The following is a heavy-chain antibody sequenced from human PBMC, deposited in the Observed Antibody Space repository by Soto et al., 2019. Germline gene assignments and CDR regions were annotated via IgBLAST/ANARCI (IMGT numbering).Heavy chain of an antibody. V-gene: IGHV4-34*01. CDR1: GGSFSGYY. CDR3: ARVSGGYCSGGSCYSGHYYYYYYMDV. J-gene: IGHJ6*03. Sequence: SETLSLTCAVYGGSFSGYYWSWIRQPPGKGLEWIGEINHSGSTNYNPSLKSRVTISVDTSKNQFSLKLSSVTAADTAVYYCARVSGGYCSGGSCYSGHYYYYYYMDVWGKGTTVTVSS. D-gene: IGHD2-15*01. CDR2: INHSGST.